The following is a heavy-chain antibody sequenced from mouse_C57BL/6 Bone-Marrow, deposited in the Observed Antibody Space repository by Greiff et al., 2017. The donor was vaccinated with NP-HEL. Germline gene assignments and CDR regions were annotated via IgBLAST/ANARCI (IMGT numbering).Heavy chain of an antibody. V-gene: IGHV1-26*01. D-gene: IGHD1-1*01. CDR2: INPNNGGT. CDR1: GYTFTDYY. J-gene: IGHJ3*01. Sequence: EVQLQQSGPELVKPGASVKISCKASGYTFTDYYMNWVKQSHGKSLEWIGDINPNNGGTSYNQKFKGKATLTVDKSSSTAYMELRSLTSEDSAVYYCAREGLLRWGFAYWGQGTLVTVSA. CDR3: AREGLLRWGFAY.